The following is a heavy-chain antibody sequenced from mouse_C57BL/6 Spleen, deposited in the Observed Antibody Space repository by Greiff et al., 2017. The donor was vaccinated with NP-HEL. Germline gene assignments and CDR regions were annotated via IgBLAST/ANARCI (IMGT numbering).Heavy chain of an antibody. J-gene: IGHJ4*01. CDR3: ARTLITTVVATGVDYAMDY. D-gene: IGHD1-1*01. V-gene: IGHV1-82*01. CDR1: GYAFSSSW. CDR2: IYPGDGDT. Sequence: VQLQQSGPELVKPGASVKISCKASGYAFSSSWMNWVKQRPGKGLEWIGRIYPGDGDTNYNGKFKGKATLTADKSSSTAYMQLSSLTSEDSAVYFCARTLITTVVATGVDYAMDYWGQGTSVTVSS.